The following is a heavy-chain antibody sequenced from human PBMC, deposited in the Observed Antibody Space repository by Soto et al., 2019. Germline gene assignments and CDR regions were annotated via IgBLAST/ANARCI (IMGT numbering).Heavy chain of an antibody. D-gene: IGHD6-13*01. CDR2: IYYSGST. Sequence: QVQLQESGPGLVKPSETLSLTCTVSGGSISSYYWSCIRQPPGKGLEWIGYIYYSGSTNYNPSLKSRVTISVDTSKNQFSLKLSSVTAADTAVYYCARQVGGQLVDYWGQGTLVTVSS. V-gene: IGHV4-59*08. CDR3: ARQVGGQLVDY. J-gene: IGHJ4*02. CDR1: GGSISSYY.